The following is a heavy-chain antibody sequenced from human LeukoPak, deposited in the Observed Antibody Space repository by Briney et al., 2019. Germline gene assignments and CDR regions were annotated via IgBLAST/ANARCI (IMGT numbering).Heavy chain of an antibody. CDR1: GFTFSSYW. Sequence: GGSLRLSCAASGFTFSSYWMSWIRQAPGKGLEWVSYISSSGSTIYYADSVKGRFTISRDNAKNSLYLQMNSLRAEDTAVYYCARGITIFGVVIDYYMDVWGKGTTVTVSS. CDR3: ARGITIFGVVIDYYMDV. D-gene: IGHD3-3*01. V-gene: IGHV3-11*04. CDR2: ISSSGSTI. J-gene: IGHJ6*03.